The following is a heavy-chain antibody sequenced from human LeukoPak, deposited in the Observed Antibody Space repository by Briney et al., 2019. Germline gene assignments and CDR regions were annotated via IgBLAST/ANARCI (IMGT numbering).Heavy chain of an antibody. J-gene: IGHJ4*02. D-gene: IGHD3-10*01. CDR1: GGSFSGYY. Sequence: SETLSLTCAVYGGSFSGYYWSWLRQPPGKGLEWIGEINHSGSTNYNPSLKSRVTISVDTSKNQFSLKLSSVTAADTAVYYCARGRSRYITMVRGVNFDYWGQGTLVTVSS. V-gene: IGHV4-34*01. CDR3: ARGRSRYITMVRGVNFDY. CDR2: INHSGST.